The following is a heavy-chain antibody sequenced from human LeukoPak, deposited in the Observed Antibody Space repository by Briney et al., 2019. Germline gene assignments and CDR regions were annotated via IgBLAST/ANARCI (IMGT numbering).Heavy chain of an antibody. J-gene: IGHJ4*02. V-gene: IGHV4-39*01. CDR3: ATEGGSGSSYFDY. CDR2: IYYSGST. Sequence: TSETLSLTCTVSGGSISSNSYYWGWIRQPPGKGLEWIGSIYYSGSTYYNPSLKSRVTISVDTSKNQFSLKLSSVTAADTAVCYCATEGGSGSSYFDYWGQGTLVTVSS. CDR1: GGSISSNSYY. D-gene: IGHD3-10*01.